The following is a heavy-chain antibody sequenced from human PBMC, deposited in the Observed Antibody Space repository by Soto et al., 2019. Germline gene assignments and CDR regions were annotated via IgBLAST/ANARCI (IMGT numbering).Heavy chain of an antibody. J-gene: IGHJ4*02. D-gene: IGHD2-15*01. CDR2: IIPILGIA. Sequence: QVQLVQSGAEVKKPGSSVKVSCKASGGTFSSYTISWVRQAPGQGLEWMGRIIPILGIANYAQKFQGRVKITADKSTSTAYMELSSLRSEDTAVYYCARDSRYCSGGSCYSVFDYWGQGTLVTVSS. CDR3: ARDSRYCSGGSCYSVFDY. CDR1: GGTFSSYT. V-gene: IGHV1-69*08.